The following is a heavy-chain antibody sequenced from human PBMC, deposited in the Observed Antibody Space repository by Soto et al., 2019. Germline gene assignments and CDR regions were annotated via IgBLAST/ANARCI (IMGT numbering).Heavy chain of an antibody. CDR1: GYTLTHYY. J-gene: IGHJ4*02. CDR3: ARNGQTYDYYFFDN. D-gene: IGHD5-12*01. CDR2: INPSTLVT. Sequence: QVQLVQSGAEVKKPGASVKVSCKASGYTLTHYYMHWVRQAPGQGPEWVGVINPSTLVTSYAQKFLGRVTMTRDTSTCTDYMELNSLISEDTAVYYCARNGQTYDYYFFDNWGQGTLVTVSS. V-gene: IGHV1-46*01.